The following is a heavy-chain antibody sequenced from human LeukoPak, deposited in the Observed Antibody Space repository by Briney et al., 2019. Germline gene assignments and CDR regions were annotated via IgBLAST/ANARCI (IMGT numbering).Heavy chain of an antibody. CDR2: IKGKADSYGT. J-gene: IGHJ4*02. CDR3: TRLPLYCGGGNCYFDN. D-gene: IGHD2-21*01. CDR1: GFTFSGSA. V-gene: IGHV3-73*01. Sequence: GGSLRLSCAASGFTFSGSAIHWVRQASGKGLEWVGRIKGKADSYGTAYAASVEGRFTISRDGTKNMAYLQMNSLKTEDTAVYYCTRLPLYCGGGNCYFDNWGQGTLVTVSS.